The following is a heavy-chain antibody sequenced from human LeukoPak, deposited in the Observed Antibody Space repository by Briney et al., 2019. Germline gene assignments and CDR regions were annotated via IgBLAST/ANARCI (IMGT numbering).Heavy chain of an antibody. CDR2: IRSKPNSYTT. CDR3: TRQDCSGGSCSYVDY. Sequence: PGGSLRLSCAASGFTFSNYVMHWVRQASGKGLEWVGLIRSKPNSYTTVYAASVQGRFTISRDDSKNTAYLQMNSLKAEDTAVYYCTRQDCSGGSCSYVDYWGQGTLVTVSS. J-gene: IGHJ4*02. CDR1: GFTFSNYV. V-gene: IGHV3-73*01. D-gene: IGHD2-15*01.